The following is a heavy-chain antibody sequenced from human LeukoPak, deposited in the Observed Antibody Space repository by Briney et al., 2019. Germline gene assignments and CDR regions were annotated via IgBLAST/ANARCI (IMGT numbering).Heavy chain of an antibody. CDR1: AGTFSIYA. Sequence: ASVTVSFTSSAGTFSIYAISWVRQAPGQGLEWMGGIIPIFGTANYAQKFQGRVTITADESTSTAYMELSSLRSEDTAVYYCARAAVAGRGNAFDIWGQGTMVTVSS. V-gene: IGHV1-69*13. D-gene: IGHD6-19*01. CDR3: ARAAVAGRGNAFDI. J-gene: IGHJ3*02. CDR2: IIPIFGTA.